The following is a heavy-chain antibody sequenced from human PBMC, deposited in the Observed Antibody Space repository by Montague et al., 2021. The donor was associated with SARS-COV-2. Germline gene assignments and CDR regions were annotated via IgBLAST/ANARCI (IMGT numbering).Heavy chain of an antibody. CDR2: IYYSGST. CDR1: GGSISSGGYY. Sequence: TLSLTCTVSGGSISSGGYYWSWIRQHPGKGLEWIGYIYYSGSTYCNPSLKSRVTISVDTSKNQFSLKLSSVTAADTAVYYCARDRGYFDWLFHSDYYYYGMDVWGQGTTVTVSS. CDR3: ARDRGYFDWLFHSDYYYYGMDV. J-gene: IGHJ6*02. D-gene: IGHD3-9*01. V-gene: IGHV4-31*03.